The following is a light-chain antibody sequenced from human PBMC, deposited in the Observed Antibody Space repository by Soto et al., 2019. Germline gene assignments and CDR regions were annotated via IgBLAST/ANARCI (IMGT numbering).Light chain of an antibody. Sequence: DIQMTQSPSSLSASVGDRVTITSVSSQSISSYLNWYQQKPGKAPKLLIYAASSLQSGVPSRFSGSGSGTDFTLTISRLQPEDFATYYCQQSYSTPPITFGQGTRLE. V-gene: IGKV1-39*01. CDR1: QSISSY. CDR2: AAS. J-gene: IGKJ5*01. CDR3: QQSYSTPPIT.